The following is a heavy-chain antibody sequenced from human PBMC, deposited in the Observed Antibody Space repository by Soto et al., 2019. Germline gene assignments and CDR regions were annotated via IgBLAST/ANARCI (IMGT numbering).Heavy chain of an antibody. D-gene: IGHD3-10*01. CDR1: GGSISSGGYY. CDR2: IYYSGST. V-gene: IGHV4-31*03. CDR3: ARGDYYGSGRGGFDY. J-gene: IGHJ4*02. Sequence: QVQLQESGPGLVKPSQTLSLTCTVSGGSISSGGYYWSWIRQHPGKGLEWIGYIYYSGSTYYNPSLKGRVTIAVDTSKNQFSLKLSSVTAAETAVYYCARGDYYGSGRGGFDYWGQGTLVTVSS.